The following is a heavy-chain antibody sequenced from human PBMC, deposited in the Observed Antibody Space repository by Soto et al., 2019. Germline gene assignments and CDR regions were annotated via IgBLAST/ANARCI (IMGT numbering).Heavy chain of an antibody. V-gene: IGHV3-64*01. CDR1: GFTFSSYA. D-gene: IGHD1-7*01. Sequence: GGSLRLSCAASGFTFSSYAMHWFRQAPGKGLEYVSAISSNGGSTYYANSVKGRFTISRDNSKNTLYLQMGSLRAEDMAVYYCARGMRAITGATKSAFDIWGQGTMVTVSS. CDR2: ISSNGGST. CDR3: ARGMRAITGATKSAFDI. J-gene: IGHJ3*02.